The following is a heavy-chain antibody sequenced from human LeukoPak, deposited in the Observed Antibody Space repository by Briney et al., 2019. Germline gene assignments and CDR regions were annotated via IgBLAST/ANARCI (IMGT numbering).Heavy chain of an antibody. CDR2: IYPGDSDT. Sequence: GESPKISCKGSGYSFTRYWIGWVRQMPGKGLEWMGIIYPGDSDTRYSPSFQGQVTISADNSITTAYLQWSSLKASDTAMYYCARRGYCTSTTCYRLFDYWGQGTLVTVSS. V-gene: IGHV5-51*01. CDR1: GYSFTRYW. D-gene: IGHD2-2*01. CDR3: ARRGYCTSTTCYRLFDY. J-gene: IGHJ4*02.